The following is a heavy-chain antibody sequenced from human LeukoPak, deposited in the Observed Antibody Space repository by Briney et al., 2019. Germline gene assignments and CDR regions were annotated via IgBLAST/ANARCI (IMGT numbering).Heavy chain of an antibody. D-gene: IGHD1-1*01. CDR2: IYYSGSA. Sequence: SETLSLTCTVSGGSISSGDYYWSWIRQPPGKGLEWIGYIYYSGSANYNPSLKDRVSMSVDTSKNQLSLRLSSVTAADTAVYYCARERGGQRTGQFDQWGQGILVTVSS. CDR3: ARERGGQRTGQFDQ. CDR1: GGSISSGDYY. J-gene: IGHJ4*02. V-gene: IGHV4-61*08.